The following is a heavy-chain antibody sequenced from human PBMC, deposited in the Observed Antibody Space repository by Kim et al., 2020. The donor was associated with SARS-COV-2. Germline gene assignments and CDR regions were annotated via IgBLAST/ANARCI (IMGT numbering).Heavy chain of an antibody. Sequence: SETLSLTCAVYGGSFSGYYWSWIRQPPGKGLEWIGEINHSGSTNYNPSLKSRVTISVDTSKNQFSLKLSSVTAADTAVYYCASRYCSGGSCYLDDPNSPYNYYFDYWGQGTLVTVSS. J-gene: IGHJ4*02. V-gene: IGHV4-34*01. CDR2: INHSGST. CDR1: GGSFSGYY. D-gene: IGHD2-15*01. CDR3: ASRYCSGGSCYLDDPNSPYNYYFDY.